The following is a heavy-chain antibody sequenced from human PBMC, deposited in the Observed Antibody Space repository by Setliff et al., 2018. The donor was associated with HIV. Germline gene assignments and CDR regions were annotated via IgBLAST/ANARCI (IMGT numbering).Heavy chain of an antibody. CDR3: ARGYGAAGGGY. CDR2: IYYSGST. J-gene: IGHJ4*02. Sequence: KPSETLSLTCTVSGGSISEYYWSWIRQPPGKGLEWIGYIYYSGSTNYNPSLRSRVTISVDTSKNLFSLKLSSVTAADTAVYYCARGYGAAGGGYWGQGTLVTVSS. D-gene: IGHD6-25*01. V-gene: IGHV4-59*08. CDR1: GGSISEYY.